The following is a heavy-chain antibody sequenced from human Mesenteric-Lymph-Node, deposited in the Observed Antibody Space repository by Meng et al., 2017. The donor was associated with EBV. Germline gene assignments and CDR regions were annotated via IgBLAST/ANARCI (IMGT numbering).Heavy chain of an antibody. J-gene: IGHJ4*02. Sequence: QVQLQGSGPGLGNPSGPLSLTCSVSGGSLASTSYYWVWIRQPPGKGLEWIGSISYSGSTYYNPSLKSRVTISVDTPKNQFSLKLRSVTATDTAVYYCARADYYDTSGNLDFWGQGTLVTVSS. D-gene: IGHD3-22*01. CDR1: GGSLASTSYY. V-gene: IGHV4-39*01. CDR3: ARADYYDTSGNLDF. CDR2: ISYSGST.